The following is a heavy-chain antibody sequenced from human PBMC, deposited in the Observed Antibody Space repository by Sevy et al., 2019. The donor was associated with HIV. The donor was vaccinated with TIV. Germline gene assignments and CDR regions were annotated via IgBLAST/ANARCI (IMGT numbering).Heavy chain of an antibody. J-gene: IGHJ6*02. CDR2: ISFDESDK. CDR1: GFAFTNYYA. CDR3: ARPRANYVDNYFFYAMDV. Sequence: GGSLRLSCAASGFAFTNYYAMHWVRQAPGKGLEWVALISFDESDKYYADSVKGRFTISRDNFKNQLYLQMNSLTTEDTAVYYCARPRANYVDNYFFYAMDVWGQGTTVTVSS. D-gene: IGHD4-17*01. V-gene: IGHV3-30-3*01.